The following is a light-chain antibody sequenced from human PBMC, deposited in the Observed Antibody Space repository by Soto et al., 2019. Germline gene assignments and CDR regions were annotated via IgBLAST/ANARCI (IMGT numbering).Light chain of an antibody. J-gene: IGKJ4*01. CDR2: GAS. V-gene: IGKV3-15*01. CDR3: QQYNNWPLT. Sequence: EIVMTHSPATLSVSPGERATLSCRHSQTVNQNLAWYQQKPGQAPRLLIYGASDRATGIPDRFSGSGSGTEFTLTISSLQSEYFAVYYCQQYNNWPLTFGGGTKVEIK. CDR1: QTVNQN.